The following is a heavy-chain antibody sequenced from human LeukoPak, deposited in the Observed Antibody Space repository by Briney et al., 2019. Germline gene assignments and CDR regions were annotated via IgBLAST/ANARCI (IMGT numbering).Heavy chain of an antibody. Sequence: SETLSLTCTVSGGSISSYYWSWIRQLPGKGLEWIGYIYYSGSTNYNPSLKSRVTISVDTSKNQFSLKLSSVTAADTAVYYCARSIMIVGLFDYWGQGTLVTVSS. CDR1: GGSISSYY. CDR2: IYYSGST. D-gene: IGHD3-22*01. CDR3: ARSIMIVGLFDY. J-gene: IGHJ4*02. V-gene: IGHV4-59*01.